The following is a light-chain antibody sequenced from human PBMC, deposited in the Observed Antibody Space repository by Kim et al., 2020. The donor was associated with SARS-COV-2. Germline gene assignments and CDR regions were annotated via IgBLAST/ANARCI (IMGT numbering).Light chain of an antibody. CDR3: QQYNNWALT. CDR1: QSVCGS. CDR2: CAS. V-gene: IGKV3-15*01. J-gene: IGKJ1*01. Sequence: SPGQIAPLSCRASQSVCGSLAWYQQKHGQAPRLLISCASTRATGIPSRFSGSGSDTEFTLTIRSLQSEDFEFYYCQQYNNWALTFGQGTKVDIK.